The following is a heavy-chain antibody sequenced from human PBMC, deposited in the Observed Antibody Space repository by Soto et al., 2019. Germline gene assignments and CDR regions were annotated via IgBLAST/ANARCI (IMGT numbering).Heavy chain of an antibody. Sequence: QVQLVQSGAEVKKPGSSVKVSCKASGGIFSTYAISWLRQAPGQGPEWMGGIIPIFGTPNYAQRFQGRVTITADKSTSTAYMELSRLRCEYTAVYYGARDRDDYGSGNYYNRIDFWGQGTLVTVCS. CDR1: GGIFSTYA. J-gene: IGHJ4*02. CDR3: ARDRDDYGSGNYYNRIDF. V-gene: IGHV1-69*06. CDR2: IIPIFGTP. D-gene: IGHD3-10*01.